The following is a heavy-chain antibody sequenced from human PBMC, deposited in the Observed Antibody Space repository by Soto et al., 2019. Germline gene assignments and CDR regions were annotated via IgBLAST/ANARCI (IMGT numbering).Heavy chain of an antibody. V-gene: IGHV1-46*01. CDR2: ISPSGKTS. D-gene: IGHD4-17*01. CDR1: GYIFANYY. J-gene: IGHJ4*02. CDR3: ARDQDGDYGLDY. Sequence: QVQLVQSGAEVRKPGASVKVSCKASGYIFANYYIHWVRQAPGQGLEWMGIISPSGKTSTYAQKFKGRVTMTKDTSTSTVYMELSSLRSEDTAVYYCARDQDGDYGLDYWGQGTLVTVSS.